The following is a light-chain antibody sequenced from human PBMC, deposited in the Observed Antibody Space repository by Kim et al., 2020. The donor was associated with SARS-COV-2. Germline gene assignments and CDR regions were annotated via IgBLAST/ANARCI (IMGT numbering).Light chain of an antibody. Sequence: DIQMTQSPSTLSASVGDRVTITCRASQSITTWLAWYQQKPGKAPKLLIYKSSTLKSGVPSRFSGSGSGTEFALTISSLQPDDFATYYYQQFSSYPLTFGEGTKVDIK. CDR1: QSITTW. V-gene: IGKV1-5*03. J-gene: IGKJ4*02. CDR2: KSS. CDR3: QQFSSYPLT.